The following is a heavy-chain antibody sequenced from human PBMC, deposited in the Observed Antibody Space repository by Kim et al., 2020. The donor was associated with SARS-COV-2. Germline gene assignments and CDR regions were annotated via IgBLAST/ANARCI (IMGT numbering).Heavy chain of an antibody. CDR2: INGGNGKT. Sequence: ASVKVSCKASGNSLISNTFVWVRQAPGQRLEWMGWINGGNGKTEYSQRFQGRITFTRDTSANTAYMDLSSLRSEDTAVYFCARLSTSTAVGSLGHNWFGP. CDR3: ARLSTSTAVGSLGHNWFGP. J-gene: IGHJ5*02. D-gene: IGHD6-13*01. V-gene: IGHV1-3*01. CDR1: GNSLISNT.